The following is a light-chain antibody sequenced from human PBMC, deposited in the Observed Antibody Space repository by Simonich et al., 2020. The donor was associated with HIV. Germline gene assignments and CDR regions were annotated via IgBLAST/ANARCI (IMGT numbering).Light chain of an antibody. Sequence: SYVLTQPPSVSVAPGKTARIPWGGSNIGRKTVHWYQQKPGQAPVVVVYDNSDRPSGIPERFSGSNSGNTATLTITRVEAGDEADYHCQVWDSRSDHRVFGGGTKLTVL. CDR2: DNS. CDR1: NIGRKT. V-gene: IGLV3-21*03. CDR3: QVWDSRSDHRV. J-gene: IGLJ3*02.